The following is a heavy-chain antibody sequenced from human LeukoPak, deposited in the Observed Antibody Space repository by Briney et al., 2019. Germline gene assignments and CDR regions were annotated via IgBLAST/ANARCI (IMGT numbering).Heavy chain of an antibody. CDR3: ARVPIPPYSSSWYQPFDY. CDR1: GYTFTSYG. J-gene: IGHJ4*02. CDR2: ITAYNDNT. Sequence: GASVKVSCKASGYTFTSYGISWVRQAPGQGLEWMGWITAYNDNTNYAQKLQGRVTMTTDTSTSTAYMELRSLRSDDSAVYFCARVPIPPYSSSWYQPFDYWGQGTLVTVSS. D-gene: IGHD6-13*01. V-gene: IGHV1-18*01.